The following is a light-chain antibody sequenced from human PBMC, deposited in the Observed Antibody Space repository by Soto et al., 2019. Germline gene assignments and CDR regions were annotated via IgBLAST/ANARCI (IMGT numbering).Light chain of an antibody. V-gene: IGKV3-20*01. CDR2: GAA. J-gene: IGKJ4*01. CDR1: QSVSGTS. CDR3: QQYGSSPLT. Sequence: EVVLTQSPATLSLSPGERATLSCRAGQSVSGTSLAWYQQKPGQDPRLLIYGAARRATGVPDRFSGSGSGTGFTLTISRLEPEDFAVYSCQQYGSSPLTFGGGTKVDI.